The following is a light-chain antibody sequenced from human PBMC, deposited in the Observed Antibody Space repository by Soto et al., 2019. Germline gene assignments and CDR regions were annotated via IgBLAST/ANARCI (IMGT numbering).Light chain of an antibody. V-gene: IGLV2-14*01. CDR3: SSYTTSSTWV. J-gene: IGLJ3*02. CDR1: SSDVGGYNY. CDR2: EVS. Sequence: QSALTQPASVSGSPGQSITISCSATSSDVGGYNYVSWFQQHPGKAPKLIIYEVSNRPSGLSNRFSGSKSGNTASPTISGLQAEDEADYYCSSYTTSSTWVFGGGTKLTVL.